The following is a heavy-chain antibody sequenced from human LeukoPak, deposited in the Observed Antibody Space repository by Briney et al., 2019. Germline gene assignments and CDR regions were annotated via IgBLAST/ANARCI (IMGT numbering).Heavy chain of an antibody. Sequence: GGSLRLSCAASEFTFSGFAMSWVRQAPGEGPEWVSTITENGDRSYYTDSVKGRFTISRDISKNTLYLQMNRLRAEDTAVYYCAKGLPVSDFWSGNGYYYGMDVWGQGTTVTVS. CDR3: AKGLPVSDFWSGNGYYYGMDV. CDR1: EFTFSGFA. V-gene: IGHV3-23*01. J-gene: IGHJ6*02. CDR2: ITENGDRS. D-gene: IGHD3-3*01.